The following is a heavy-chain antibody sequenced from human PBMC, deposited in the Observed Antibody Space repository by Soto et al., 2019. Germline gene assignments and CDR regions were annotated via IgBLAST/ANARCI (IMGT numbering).Heavy chain of an antibody. D-gene: IGHD2-15*01. CDR1: GYTLTNYA. CDR2: INTYNGNS. Sequence: QVQLVQSADEVKKPGASVKVSCKASGYTLTNYAISWVRQAPGQGPEWMGWINTYNGNSNYAQKFQGRVTMTTDTSTNTAYMELMSLTSDDTAVYYCARDCTGGSCFCIYWGQGTLVTVSS. J-gene: IGHJ4*02. V-gene: IGHV1-18*01. CDR3: ARDCTGGSCFCIY.